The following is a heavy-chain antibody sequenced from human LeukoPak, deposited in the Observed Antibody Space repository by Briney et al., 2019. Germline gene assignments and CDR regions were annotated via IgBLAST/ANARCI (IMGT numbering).Heavy chain of an antibody. CDR1: GFTFSSYG. CDR2: ISYDGSNK. D-gene: IGHD3-3*01. CDR3: AKGFLGAGMDV. Sequence: GGSLRLSCAASGFTFSSYGMHWVRQAPGKGLEWVAVISYDGSNKYYADSVKGRFTISRDNSKNTLYLQMNSLRAEDTAVYYCAKGFLGAGMDVRGQGTTVTVSS. J-gene: IGHJ6*02. V-gene: IGHV3-30*18.